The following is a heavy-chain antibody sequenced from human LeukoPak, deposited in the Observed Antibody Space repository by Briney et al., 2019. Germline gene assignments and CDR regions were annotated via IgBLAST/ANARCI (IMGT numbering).Heavy chain of an antibody. CDR2: VYYDGTS. CDR1: GDSINSHSYY. Sequence: SETLSLTCTVSGDSINSHSYYWGWIRQPPGTGLEWIGSVYYDGTSYSNPSLKSRVAVFVDTSRDQFSLDLSFVTAADTAVYYCARDKSHLDYWGQGTLVTVSS. V-gene: IGHV4-39*02. J-gene: IGHJ4*02. CDR3: ARDKSHLDY.